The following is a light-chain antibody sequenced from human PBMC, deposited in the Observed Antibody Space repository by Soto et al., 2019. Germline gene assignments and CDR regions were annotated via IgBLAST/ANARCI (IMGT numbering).Light chain of an antibody. J-gene: IGLJ3*02. V-gene: IGLV1-47*02. Sequence: QSVLTQPPSASGTPGQRVTISCSGSSSNIGSNYVYWYQQLPGTAPKLLIYSNSQRPSGVPDRFSGSKSGTSASLAITGLQAEDEADYYCQSYDSSLSGWVFGGGTKLTVL. CDR3: QSYDSSLSGWV. CDR1: SSNIGSNY. CDR2: SNS.